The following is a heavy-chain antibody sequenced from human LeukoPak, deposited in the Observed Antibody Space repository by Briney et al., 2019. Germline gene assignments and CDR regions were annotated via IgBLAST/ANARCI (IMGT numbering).Heavy chain of an antibody. D-gene: IGHD2-21*02. CDR2: INSDGNSK. V-gene: IGHV3-74*01. CDR3: ARDPSPYCGDDCYLN. CDR1: GFTFSSYW. Sequence: GGSLSLSCAASGFTFSSYWMHWVCQAPGKGLVWVSRINSDGNSKTYADSVRGRFTISRDNAKNTLYLQMNSLRAEDTAVYYCARDPSPYCGDDCYLNWGQGTLVTVSS. J-gene: IGHJ4*02.